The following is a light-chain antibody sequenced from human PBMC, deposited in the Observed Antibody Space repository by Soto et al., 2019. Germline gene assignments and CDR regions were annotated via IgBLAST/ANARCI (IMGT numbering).Light chain of an antibody. V-gene: IGLV2-18*01. CDR2: EVS. CDR1: SSDVGSYNR. Sequence: QSALTQPPSVSGSPGQSVTITCTGTSSDVGSYNRVSWYQQPPGTAPKVMTYEVSNRPSGVPDRFSGSKSGNTASLIISGLKAEDEADYYWSLYTSSSTYVFGTGTKVTVL. J-gene: IGLJ1*01. CDR3: SLYTSSSTYV.